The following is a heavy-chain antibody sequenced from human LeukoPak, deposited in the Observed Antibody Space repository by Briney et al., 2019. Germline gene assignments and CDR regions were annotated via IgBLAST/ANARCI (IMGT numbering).Heavy chain of an antibody. CDR2: ISWNSGSI. Sequence: PGRSLRLSCAASGFTFDDYAMHWVRQAPGKGLEWVSSISWNSGSIDYADSVKGRFTISRDNAKNSLYLQMNSLRAEDTALYYCAKGSAAGRPYYFDYWGQGTLVTVSS. V-gene: IGHV3-9*01. D-gene: IGHD6-25*01. CDR1: GFTFDDYA. CDR3: AKGSAAGRPYYFDY. J-gene: IGHJ4*02.